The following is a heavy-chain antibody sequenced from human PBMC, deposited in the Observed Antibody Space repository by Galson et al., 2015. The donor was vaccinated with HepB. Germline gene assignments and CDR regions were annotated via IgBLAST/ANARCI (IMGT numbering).Heavy chain of an antibody. CDR1: GFTFSSYA. CDR2: ISYDGSNK. Sequence: LRLSCAASGFTFSSYAMHWVRQAPGKGLEWVAVISYDGSNKYYADSVKGRFTISGDNSKNTLYLQMNSLRAEDTAVYYCARDYASSWYFNHYYGMDVWGQGATVTVSS. V-gene: IGHV3-30*04. J-gene: IGHJ6*02. CDR3: ARDYASSWYFNHYYGMDV. D-gene: IGHD6-13*01.